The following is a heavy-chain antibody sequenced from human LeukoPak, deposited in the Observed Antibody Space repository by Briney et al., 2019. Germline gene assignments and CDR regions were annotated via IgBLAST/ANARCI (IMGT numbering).Heavy chain of an antibody. CDR1: GFTFSSHN. CDR3: ARVFSSGLSIDP. Sequence: GGSLRLSCAASGFTFSSHNMSWGRQAPGKGLEWVANIKQDGSEKYYVDSVKGRFTISRDNAKNSLYLQMNSLRAEDTAVYYCARVFSSGLSIDPWGQGTLVTVSS. CDR2: IKQDGSEK. D-gene: IGHD6-19*01. V-gene: IGHV3-7*01. J-gene: IGHJ5*02.